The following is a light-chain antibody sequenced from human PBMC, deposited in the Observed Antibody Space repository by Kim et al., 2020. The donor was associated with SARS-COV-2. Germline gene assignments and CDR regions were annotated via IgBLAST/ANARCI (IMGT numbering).Light chain of an antibody. CDR1: SEHSSYA. Sequence: SVKLTCTLSSEHSSYAIAWHQQQPEKGPRYLMKLNSDGSHSKGDGIPDRFSGSSSGAERYLTISSLQSEDEADYYCQTWGTGIWVFGGGTQLTVL. CDR2: LNSDGSH. J-gene: IGLJ3*02. V-gene: IGLV4-69*01. CDR3: QTWGTGIWV.